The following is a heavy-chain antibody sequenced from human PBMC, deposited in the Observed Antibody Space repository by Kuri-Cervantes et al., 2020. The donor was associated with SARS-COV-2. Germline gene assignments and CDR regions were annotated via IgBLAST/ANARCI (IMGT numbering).Heavy chain of an antibody. D-gene: IGHD6-6*01. CDR1: GFTFSSYW. Sequence: GESLKISCAASGFTFSSYWMHWVRQAPGKGLVWVSRINSDGSSTSYADSVKGRFTISRDNAKNTLYLQMNSLRAEDTAVYYCARDLSIAPVLDYWGQGTLVTVSS. V-gene: IGHV3-74*01. CDR3: ARDLSIAPVLDY. J-gene: IGHJ4*02. CDR2: INSDGSST.